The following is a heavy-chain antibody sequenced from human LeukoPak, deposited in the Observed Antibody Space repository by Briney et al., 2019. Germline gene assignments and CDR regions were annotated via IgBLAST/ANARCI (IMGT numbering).Heavy chain of an antibody. V-gene: IGHV4-59*08. CDR2: ISDIGSI. CDR3: AGHHPRNTVDF. J-gene: IGHJ4*02. D-gene: IGHD2/OR15-2a*01. CDR1: GGSISSYY. Sequence: SETLSLTCTVSGGSISSYYWSWLRQPPGKGLEWIAYISDIGSINYNPSLKSRVTISLDTSKNQFSLKLSSVTAADTAVYYCAGHHPRNTVDFSGQGTLVTVSS.